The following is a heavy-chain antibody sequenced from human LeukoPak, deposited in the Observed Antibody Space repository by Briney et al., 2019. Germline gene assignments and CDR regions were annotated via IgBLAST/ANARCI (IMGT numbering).Heavy chain of an antibody. CDR2: ISSSSSYI. D-gene: IGHD2-15*01. V-gene: IGHV3-21*01. CDR3: ARDLDDGVCSGGSCYSAIGFDY. CDR1: GFTFSSYS. Sequence: PGGSLRLSCAASGFTFSSYSMNWVRQAPGKGLEWVSSISSSSSYIYYADSVKGRFTISRDNAKNSLYLQMNSLRAEDTAVYYCARDLDDGVCSGGSCYSAIGFDYWGQRTLVTVSS. J-gene: IGHJ4*02.